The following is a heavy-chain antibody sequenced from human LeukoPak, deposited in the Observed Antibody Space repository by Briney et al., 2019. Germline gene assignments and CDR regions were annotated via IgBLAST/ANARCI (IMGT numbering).Heavy chain of an antibody. CDR1: GFTFSRYW. Sequence: PGGSLRLSCAASGFTFSRYWMTWVRQAPGKGLEWVANINQDGGVKYYVDSVKGRFTISRDNAKNLVYLQMDSLRAEDTAVYYCARIGYSSSSLDYWGQGTLVTVSS. J-gene: IGHJ4*02. D-gene: IGHD6-13*01. CDR2: INQDGGVK. CDR3: ARIGYSSSSLDY. V-gene: IGHV3-7*01.